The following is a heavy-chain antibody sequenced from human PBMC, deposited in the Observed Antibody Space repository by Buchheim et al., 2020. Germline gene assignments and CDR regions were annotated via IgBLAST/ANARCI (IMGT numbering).Heavy chain of an antibody. CDR2: ISYGGTT. V-gene: IGHV4-59*01. Sequence: QVLLQESGPGLLKPSETLSLTCTVSGDSLRGYYWNWIRQPPGKGLEWIGYISYGGTTQYNPTLKGRVSITLDTSKDQFYLKMNTVTAADTAKYFCARGGQTAAAVDNWFDPWGQG. CDR3: ARGGQTAAAVDNWFDP. J-gene: IGHJ5*02. CDR1: GDSLRGYY. D-gene: IGHD1-14*01.